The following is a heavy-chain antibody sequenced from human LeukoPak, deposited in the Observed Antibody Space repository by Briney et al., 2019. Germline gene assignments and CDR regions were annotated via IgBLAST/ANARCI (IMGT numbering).Heavy chain of an antibody. V-gene: IGHV1-2*02. Sequence: ASVKVSCKASGYTFTGYYMHWVRQAPGQGLEWMGWINPNSGGTNYAQKFQGRVTVTRDTSISTAYMELSRLRSDDTAVYYCARVPYSSSSYDYWGQGTLVTVSS. J-gene: IGHJ4*02. CDR3: ARVPYSSSSYDY. CDR2: INPNSGGT. CDR1: GYTFTGYY. D-gene: IGHD6-13*01.